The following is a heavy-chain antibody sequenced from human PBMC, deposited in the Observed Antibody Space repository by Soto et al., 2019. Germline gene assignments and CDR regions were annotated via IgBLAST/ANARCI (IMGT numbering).Heavy chain of an antibody. CDR2: IYSGGNP. D-gene: IGHD2-21*01. J-gene: IGHJ4*02. Sequence: EERLVQSGGGLVQPGGSLRLSCAASGFSVGGNYMSWVRQAPGKGLELVSLIYSGGNPFYADSMKGRFTLSRDNSNNMLYLQKDRLRAEDTAVYYCARGPNSDCWGQGTLVIVSS. CDR3: ARGPNSDC. CDR1: GFSVGGNY. V-gene: IGHV3-53*01.